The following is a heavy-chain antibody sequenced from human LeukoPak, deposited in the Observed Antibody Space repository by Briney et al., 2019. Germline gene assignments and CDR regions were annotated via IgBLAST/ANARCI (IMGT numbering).Heavy chain of an antibody. J-gene: IGHJ5*02. D-gene: IGHD3-9*01. Sequence: LPGKSLRLSCAGSGFKFKIYFMFWVRQAPGKGLEWVASISDDGYDQDYADSVKGRFTISRDNSENTLSLQAHSLVTEDTAVYYCARGLKSTYFLDLWGQGTQVTVSS. CDR2: ISDDGYDQ. V-gene: IGHV3-30-3*01. CDR1: GFKFKIYF. CDR3: ARGLKSTYFLDL.